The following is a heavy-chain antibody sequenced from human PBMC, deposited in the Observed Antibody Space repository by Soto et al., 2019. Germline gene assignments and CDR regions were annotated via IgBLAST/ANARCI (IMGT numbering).Heavy chain of an antibody. D-gene: IGHD1-1*01. J-gene: IGHJ4*02. V-gene: IGHV3-11*06. CDR1: GFTFSDYY. CDR2: ISHTSGDT. Sequence: GGSLRLSCAASGFTFSDYYMNWIRQAPGKGLEWVSYISHTSGDTNYADSVKGRFTISRDNAKNSLYLQMNTLRAEDTAVYYCATANWNDLPYWGQGTPVTVSS. CDR3: ATANWNDLPY.